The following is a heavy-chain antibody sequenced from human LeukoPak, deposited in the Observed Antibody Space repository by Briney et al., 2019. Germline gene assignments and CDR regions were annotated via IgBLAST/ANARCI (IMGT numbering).Heavy chain of an antibody. Sequence: PSQTLSLTCTVSSGSISSGDYYWSWIRQPPGKGLEWIGYISSSGTTYYNPSLRSRITISVDSSKSQFSLNLSSVTASDTAVYYCARKENVYYYFDYWGQGTLVTVSS. J-gene: IGHJ4*02. CDR2: ISSSGTT. V-gene: IGHV4-30-4*01. CDR3: ARKENVYYYFDY. CDR1: SGSISSGDYY. D-gene: IGHD3-10*01.